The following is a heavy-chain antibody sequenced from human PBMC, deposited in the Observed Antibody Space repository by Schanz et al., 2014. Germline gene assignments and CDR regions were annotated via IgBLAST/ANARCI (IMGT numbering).Heavy chain of an antibody. V-gene: IGHV3-33*06. D-gene: IGHD3-9*01. CDR1: GFTFSSYD. Sequence: QVQLVESGGGVVQPGRSLRLSCVASGFTFSSYDVFWVRQAPGKGLEWVAILWHDGSKKYYADSVKGRFTISRDNFKGALYLQMSSLRADDTAVYYCAKAADWPVTRFDPWGQGTLVTVSS. CDR2: LWHDGSKK. CDR3: AKAADWPVTRFDP. J-gene: IGHJ5*02.